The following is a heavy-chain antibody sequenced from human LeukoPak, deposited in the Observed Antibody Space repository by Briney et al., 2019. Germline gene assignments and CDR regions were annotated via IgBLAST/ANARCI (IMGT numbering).Heavy chain of an antibody. CDR1: GFTFSRYW. J-gene: IGHJ4*02. CDR2: MKEDGSVE. Sequence: GGSLRLSCAASGFTFSRYWMSWVRQAPGKGLEWLANMKEDGSVEYYVDSVKGRFTISRDNAKNSLYLQMNSLRAEDTAVYYCARVGYSSSSLDYWGQGTLVTVSS. CDR3: ARVGYSSSSLDY. D-gene: IGHD6-6*01. V-gene: IGHV3-7*01.